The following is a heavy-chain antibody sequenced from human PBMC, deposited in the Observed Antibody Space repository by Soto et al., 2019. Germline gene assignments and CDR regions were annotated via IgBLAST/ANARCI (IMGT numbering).Heavy chain of an antibody. V-gene: IGHV4-59*12. CDR1: GGSIRSDY. D-gene: IGHD6-13*01. CDR2: INYSGTT. CDR3: ARAREQQLVSY. Sequence: SETLSLTCTVSGGSIRSDYWSWIRQPPGKGLEWIAYINYSGTTSYNPSLKSRVTTSLDTSKNQFSLKLNSVTAADTAVYYCARAREQQLVSYWGQGTLVTVSS. J-gene: IGHJ4*02.